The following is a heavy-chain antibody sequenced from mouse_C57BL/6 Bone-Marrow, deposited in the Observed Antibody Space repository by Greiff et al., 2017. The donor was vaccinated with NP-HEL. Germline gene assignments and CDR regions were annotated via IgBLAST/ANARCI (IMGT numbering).Heavy chain of an antibody. Sequence: QVQLQQSGAELARPGASVKLSCKASGYTFTSYGISWVKQRTGQGLEWIGEIYPRSGNTYYNEKLKGKATLTADKSSSTAYMELRSLTSEDSAVYFCARKGITTVVATDFDYWGQGTTLTVSS. CDR1: GYTFTSYG. D-gene: IGHD1-1*01. CDR3: ARKGITTVVATDFDY. CDR2: IYPRSGNT. V-gene: IGHV1-81*01. J-gene: IGHJ2*01.